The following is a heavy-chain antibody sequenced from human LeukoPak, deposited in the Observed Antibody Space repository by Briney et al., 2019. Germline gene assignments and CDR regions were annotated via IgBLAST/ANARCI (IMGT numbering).Heavy chain of an antibody. CDR1: GGSISSSSYY. D-gene: IGHD4-17*01. CDR2: IYYSGST. Sequence: PSETLSLTCTVSGGSISSSSYYWGWIRQPPGKGLEWIGSIYYSGSTYYNPSLKSRVTISVDTSKNQFSLKLSSVTAADTAVYYCAREITVTVHYYYYYMDVWGKGTTVTISS. J-gene: IGHJ6*03. CDR3: AREITVTVHYYYYYMDV. V-gene: IGHV4-39*02.